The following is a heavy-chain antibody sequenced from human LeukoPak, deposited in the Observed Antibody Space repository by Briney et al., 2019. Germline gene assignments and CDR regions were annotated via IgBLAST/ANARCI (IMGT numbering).Heavy chain of an antibody. CDR3: ARVGGYCSGGSCYYFDY. CDR1: GGSISSYY. Sequence: SQTLSLTCTVSGGSISSYYWSWIRQPPGKGLEWIGYIYYSGSTNYNPSLKSRVTISVDTSKNQFSLKLSSVTAADTAVYYCARVGGYCSGGSCYYFDYWGQGTLVTVSS. J-gene: IGHJ4*02. D-gene: IGHD2-15*01. CDR2: IYYSGST. V-gene: IGHV4-59*01.